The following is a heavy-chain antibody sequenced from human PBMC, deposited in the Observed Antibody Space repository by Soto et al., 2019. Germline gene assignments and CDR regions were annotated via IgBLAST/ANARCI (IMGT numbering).Heavy chain of an antibody. CDR1: GFSLSTSGVG. CDR3: AHSPQGGYSYGFLLIGWFDP. D-gene: IGHD5-18*01. V-gene: IGHV2-5*01. J-gene: IGHJ5*02. Sequence: ESGPTLVNPTQTLTLTCTFSGFSLSTSGVGVGWIRQPPGKALEWLALIYWNDDKRYSPSLKSRLTITKDTSKNQVVLTMTNMDPVDTATYYCAHSPQGGYSYGFLLIGWFDPWGQGTLVTVSS. CDR2: IYWNDDK.